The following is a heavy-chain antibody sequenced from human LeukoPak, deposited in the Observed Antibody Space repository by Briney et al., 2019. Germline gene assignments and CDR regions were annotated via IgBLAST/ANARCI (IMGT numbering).Heavy chain of an antibody. CDR1: GFTFSSYG. D-gene: IGHD2-2*01. CDR2: ISGSGGST. Sequence: GGTLRLSCAASGFTFSSYGMSWVRQAPGKGLEWVSAISGSGGSTYYAHSVKGRFIISRDNSKNSLYLQVNSLRAEDTAVYYCAKDHRIVVLPAAAFDPWGQGTLVTVSS. J-gene: IGHJ5*02. V-gene: IGHV3-23*01. CDR3: AKDHRIVVLPAAAFDP.